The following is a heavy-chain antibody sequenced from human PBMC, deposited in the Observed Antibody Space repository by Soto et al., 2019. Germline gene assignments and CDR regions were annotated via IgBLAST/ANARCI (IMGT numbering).Heavy chain of an antibody. V-gene: IGHV4-4*02. CDR1: GVSISSSNL. CDR3: ARDAIEAGSLGAFDI. D-gene: IGHD6-13*01. CDR2: IYHSGST. J-gene: IGHJ3*02. Sequence: WETLSLTCAVSGVSISSSNLWRLVRQPPGKGLEWIGEIYHSGSTNHNPSLKSRVTISVDKSKNQFSLKLSSVTAADTAVYYCARDAIEAGSLGAFDIWGQGTMVTVSS.